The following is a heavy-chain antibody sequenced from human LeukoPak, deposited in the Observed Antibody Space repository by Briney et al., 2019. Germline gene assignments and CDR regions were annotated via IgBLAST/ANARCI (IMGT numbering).Heavy chain of an antibody. J-gene: IGHJ5*02. CDR1: GGSISSSNW. Sequence: SETLSLTCTVSGGSISSSNWWSWVRQPPGKGLEWIGEIYHSGSTNYNPSLKSRVTISVDTSKNQFSLKLSSVTAADTAVYYCARAGYDFWSGYYKAWFDPWGQGTLVTVSS. CDR3: ARAGYDFWSGYYKAWFDP. CDR2: IYHSGST. D-gene: IGHD3-3*01. V-gene: IGHV4-4*02.